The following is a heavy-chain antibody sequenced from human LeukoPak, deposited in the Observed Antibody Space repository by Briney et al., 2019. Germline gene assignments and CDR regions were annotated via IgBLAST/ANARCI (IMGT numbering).Heavy chain of an antibody. CDR2: ISGSGGST. D-gene: IGHD5-18*01. CDR1: GFTLSSYA. V-gene: IGHV3-23*01. J-gene: IGHJ4*02. CDR3: AKDLRGYSYGFY. Sequence: GSLRLSCAASGFTLSSYAMSWVRQAPGKGLEWVSAISGSGGSTYYADSVKGRFTISRDNSKNTLYLQMNSLRAEDTAVYYCAKDLRGYSYGFYWGQGTLVTVSS.